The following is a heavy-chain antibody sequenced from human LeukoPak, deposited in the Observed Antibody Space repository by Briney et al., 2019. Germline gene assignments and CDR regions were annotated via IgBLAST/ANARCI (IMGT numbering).Heavy chain of an antibody. CDR3: ARDSYQWGLLSAADY. D-gene: IGHD1-26*01. Sequence: PGRSLRLSCAASGFTFSSYGMHWVRQAPGKGLEWVAVIWYDGSNKYYADSVKGRFTISRDNSKNTLYLQMNSLRAEDTAVYYCARDSYQWGLLSAADYWGQGTLVTVSS. CDR1: GFTFSSYG. V-gene: IGHV3-33*01. J-gene: IGHJ4*02. CDR2: IWYDGSNK.